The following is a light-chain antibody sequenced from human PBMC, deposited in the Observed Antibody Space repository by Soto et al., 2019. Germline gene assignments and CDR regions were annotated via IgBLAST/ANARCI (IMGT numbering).Light chain of an antibody. CDR2: LNRHGSH. CDR1: SGHSNSD. V-gene: IGLV4-69*01. J-gene: IGLJ2*01. CDR3: QTWGTGIVI. Sequence: QSVLTQSPSASASLGASVKLTCTLSSGHSNSDIAWHQQQPEKGPRYLMKLNRHGSHSKGDGIPNRFSGSSSGAERYLTISSLQSEDEADYYCQTWGTGIVIFGGGTKVTVL.